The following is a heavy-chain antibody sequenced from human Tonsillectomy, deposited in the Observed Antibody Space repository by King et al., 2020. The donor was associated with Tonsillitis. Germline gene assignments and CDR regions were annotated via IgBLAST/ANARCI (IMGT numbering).Heavy chain of an antibody. CDR1: GFTFFNYA. J-gene: IGHJ4*02. V-gene: IGHV3-23*04. CDR2: VSSTGDTT. D-gene: IGHD3-3*01. Sequence: VQLVESGGGLVQPGGSLRLSCAASGFTFFNYAMSWVRQAPGKGLEWVSSVSSTGDTTFYADSVKGRFTISRDNSKNTLYLQMSSLRAEDTAIYYCVKLFGSLDGPAYWGQGTLVTVPS. CDR3: VKLFGSLDGPAY.